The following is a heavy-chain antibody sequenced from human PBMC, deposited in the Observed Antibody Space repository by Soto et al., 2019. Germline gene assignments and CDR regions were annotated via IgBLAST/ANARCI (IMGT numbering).Heavy chain of an antibody. D-gene: IGHD6-13*01. J-gene: IGHJ5*02. V-gene: IGHV1-8*01. CDR2: MNPNSGNT. Sequence: ASVKVSCKASGYTFTSYDINWVRQATGQGLEWMGWMNPNSGNTGYAQKFQGRVTMTRNTSISTAYMELSSLRSEDTAVYYCARGLASSWYRGNWFDPWGQGTLVTVSS. CDR3: ARGLASSWYRGNWFDP. CDR1: GYTFTSYD.